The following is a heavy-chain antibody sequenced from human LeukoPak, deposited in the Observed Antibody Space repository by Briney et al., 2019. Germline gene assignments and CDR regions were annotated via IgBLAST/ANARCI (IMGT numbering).Heavy chain of an antibody. CDR3: ARDLVTVTKGFDI. CDR2: ISYIGST. Sequence: KPSETLSLTCAVSDDSFSSHHWTWIRQPPGKGLEWIGYISYIGSTNYNPSLKSRVTISIDTSRNQFSLRLSSVTAADTAVYYCARDLVTVTKGFDIWGQGTMVSVSS. J-gene: IGHJ3*02. CDR1: DDSFSSHH. D-gene: IGHD4-17*01. V-gene: IGHV4-59*11.